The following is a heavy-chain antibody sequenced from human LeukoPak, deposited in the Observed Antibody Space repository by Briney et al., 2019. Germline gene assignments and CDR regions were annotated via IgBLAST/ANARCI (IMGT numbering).Heavy chain of an antibody. CDR2: ISSSSSYI. CDR3: ARDKRYSSGWYPY. CDR1: GFTFSSYS. Sequence: GGSMRLSSAASGFTFSSYSMNWVRQAPGKGLEWVSSISSSSSYIYYADSVKGRFTISRDNAKNSLYLQMNSLRAEDTAVYYCARDKRYSSGWYPYWGQGTLVTVSS. V-gene: IGHV3-21*01. D-gene: IGHD6-19*01. J-gene: IGHJ4*02.